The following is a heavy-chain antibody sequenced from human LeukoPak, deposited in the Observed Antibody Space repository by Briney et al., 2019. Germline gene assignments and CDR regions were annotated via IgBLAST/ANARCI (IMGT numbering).Heavy chain of an antibody. CDR1: GGSISSSSYY. D-gene: IGHD2-15*01. V-gene: IGHV4-39*07. CDR3: ARGYCSGGSCGYYYYMDV. J-gene: IGHJ6*03. CDR2: IYYRGST. Sequence: SETLSLTCTLSGGSISSSSYYWGWGRKPPGRGLEWIGSIYYRGSTYYNPSLKSRVTISVDTSKNHFSLKLSSVTAADTAVYYCARGYCSGGSCGYYYYMDVWGKGTTVTVSS.